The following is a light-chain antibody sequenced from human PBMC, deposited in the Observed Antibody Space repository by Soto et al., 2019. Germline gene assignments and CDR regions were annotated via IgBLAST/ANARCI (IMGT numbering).Light chain of an antibody. Sequence: QSALTQPAPVSGSPGQSITISCTGTSSDIGGHNFVSWYQHHPGKAPKLMIFDVNNRPSGVSNRFSGSKSANTASLTISGLQAEDEAYYYCSSYTSSSTPYVFGTGTKVTVL. CDR1: SSDIGGHNF. CDR3: SSYTSSSTPYV. CDR2: DVN. J-gene: IGLJ1*01. V-gene: IGLV2-14*03.